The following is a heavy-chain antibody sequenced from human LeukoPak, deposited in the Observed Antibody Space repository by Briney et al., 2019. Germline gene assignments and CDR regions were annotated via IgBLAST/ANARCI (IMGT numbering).Heavy chain of an antibody. CDR1: VGSFSGYY. J-gene: IGHJ4*02. CDR3: ARSAWLQSLFDY. D-gene: IGHD5-24*01. V-gene: IGHV4-34*01. Sequence: PSETLSLTCAVYVGSFSGYYWSWIRQPPGKGLEWIGEINHSGSTNYNPSLTSRVTISADTSKNQFSLKLSSVTVADTAVYYCARSAWLQSLFDYWGQGTLVTVSS. CDR2: INHSGST.